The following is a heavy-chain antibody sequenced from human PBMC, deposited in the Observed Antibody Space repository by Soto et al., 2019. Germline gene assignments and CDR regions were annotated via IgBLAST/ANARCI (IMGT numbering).Heavy chain of an antibody. J-gene: IGHJ4*02. CDR3: ARTYCTNGVCQYYFDY. Sequence: GGSLRLSCAASGFTFSSYSMNWVRQAPGKGLEWVSYISSSSSTIYYADSVKGRFTISRDNSKNTLYLQMNSLRAEDTAVYYCARTYCTNGVCQYYFDYWGQGTLVTVSS. D-gene: IGHD2-8*01. CDR2: ISSSSSTI. CDR1: GFTFSSYS. V-gene: IGHV3-48*01.